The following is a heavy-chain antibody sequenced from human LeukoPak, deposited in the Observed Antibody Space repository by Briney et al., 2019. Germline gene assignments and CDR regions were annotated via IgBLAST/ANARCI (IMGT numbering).Heavy chain of an antibody. Sequence: GGSLRLSCAAAGFTFSDYTMLWVRQAPGKGLEYVSAISSKGGSTYYANSVKGRFTISRDNSKNTLYLQMGSLRAEDMAVYYCATFPHYRGQGTLVTVSS. CDR2: ISSKGGST. J-gene: IGHJ4*02. CDR3: ATFPHY. V-gene: IGHV3-64*01. CDR1: GFTFSDYT.